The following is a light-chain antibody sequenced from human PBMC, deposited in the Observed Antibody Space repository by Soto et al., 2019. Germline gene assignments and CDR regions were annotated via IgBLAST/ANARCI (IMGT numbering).Light chain of an antibody. V-gene: IGKV3-15*01. CDR1: QSVNSN. Sequence: EIMMTQSPVTLSVSPGERATLSCRASQSVNSNLAWYQQKPGQAPRLLIYGASTRATGIPASFIGNGSGTEFSLTASSIQPEDFAVYYCQQSNNWPFTFGPGTKVDIK. CDR3: QQSNNWPFT. CDR2: GAS. J-gene: IGKJ3*01.